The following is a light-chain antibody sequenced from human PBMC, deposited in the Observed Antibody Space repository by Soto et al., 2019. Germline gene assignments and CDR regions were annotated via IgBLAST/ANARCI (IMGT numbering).Light chain of an antibody. CDR1: SSDVGGYNY. V-gene: IGLV2-14*01. Sequence: QPVLTQPASGSGSPGQSITLSCTGTSSDVGGYNYVSWYQQHPGKAPKLLIYDVSNRPSGVSNRFSGSKSGNTASLTISGLQAEDEADYYCSSYTSSSTYVFGTGTKVTVL. CDR3: SSYTSSSTYV. CDR2: DVS. J-gene: IGLJ1*01.